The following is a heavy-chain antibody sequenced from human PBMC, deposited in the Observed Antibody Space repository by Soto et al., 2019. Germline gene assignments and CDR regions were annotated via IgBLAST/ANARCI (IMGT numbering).Heavy chain of an antibody. V-gene: IGHV3-72*01. CDR3: VRAKFTNSRFNFDF. CDR1: GFTFSDHH. Sequence: EVQLVESGGGLVQPGGSLRLSCAVSGFTFSDHHMDWVRQTPGKWLEWVGRSRNKDNSHTTEYAASVKGRFTISRDGSKNSLFLQMNSLQTADTAVYFCVRAKFTNSRFNFDFWGQGTLVSVSS. D-gene: IGHD2-2*01. CDR2: SRNKDNSHTT. J-gene: IGHJ4*02.